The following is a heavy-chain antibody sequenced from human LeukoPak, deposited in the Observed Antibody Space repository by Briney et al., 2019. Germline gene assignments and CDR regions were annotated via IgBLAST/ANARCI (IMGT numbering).Heavy chain of an antibody. V-gene: IGHV1-8*01. Sequence: ASVKVSCKASGYTFTSYDINWVRQATGQGLEWMGWINPNSGNKGYAQKFQGRVTMTRNNSISTAYMELSSLRAEDTAVYYCARGGHYYDSSGFFYGYWGQGTLVTVSS. CDR2: INPNSGNK. CDR1: GYTFTSYD. D-gene: IGHD3-22*01. CDR3: ARGGHYYDSSGFFYGY. J-gene: IGHJ4*02.